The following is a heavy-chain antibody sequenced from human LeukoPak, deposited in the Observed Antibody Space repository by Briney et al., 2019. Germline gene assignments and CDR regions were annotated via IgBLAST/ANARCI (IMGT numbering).Heavy chain of an antibody. J-gene: IGHJ6*02. CDR2: IYTSGST. D-gene: IGHD3-3*01. CDR3: ARDSDYDFWSGYTDGYYYGMDV. V-gene: IGHV4-4*07. CDR1: GGSISSYY. Sequence: SETLSLTCTVSGGSISSYYWSWIRQPAGKGLEWIGRIYTSGSTNYNPSLKSRVTMSVDTSKNQFSLELSSVTAADTAVCYCARDSDYDFWSGYTDGYYYGMDVWGQGTTVTVSS.